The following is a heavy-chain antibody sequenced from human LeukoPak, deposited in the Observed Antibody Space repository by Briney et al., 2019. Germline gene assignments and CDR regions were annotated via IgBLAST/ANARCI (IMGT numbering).Heavy chain of an antibody. J-gene: IGHJ4*02. CDR2: INHSGST. V-gene: IGHV4-34*01. CDR1: GGSFSGYY. CDR3: ARGVSAGPPSFFWSGFFRPFDY. Sequence: SETLSLTCAVYGGSFSGYYWSWIRQPPGKGLEWIGEINHSGSTNYNPSLKSRVTISVDTSKNQFSLKLSSVTAADTAVYYCARGVSAGPPSFFWSGFFRPFDYGGQGTLVTVSS. D-gene: IGHD3-3*01.